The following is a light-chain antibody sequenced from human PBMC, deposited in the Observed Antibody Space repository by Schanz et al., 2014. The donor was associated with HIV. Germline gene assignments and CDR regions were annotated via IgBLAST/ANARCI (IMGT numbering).Light chain of an antibody. CDR1: QGISNY. V-gene: IGKV1-27*01. CDR3: QQCHNWPIT. Sequence: DFQMTQFPTSLSASVGDRVTITCRASQGISNYLAWYQQKPGKVPHLLIYGASTLQSGVPSRFSGSGSGTEFTLTISSLQSEDFAVYYCQQCHNWPITFGQGTRLEIK. CDR2: GAS. J-gene: IGKJ5*01.